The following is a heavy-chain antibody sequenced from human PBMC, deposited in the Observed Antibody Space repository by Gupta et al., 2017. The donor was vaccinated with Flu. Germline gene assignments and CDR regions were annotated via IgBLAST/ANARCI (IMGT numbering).Heavy chain of an antibody. CDR3: ARRGHSYGEFDF. J-gene: IGHJ4*02. Sequence: YCWGWVRQPPGKGLQWIGSIFHSGITYYNPSLKCRVTISVDTSKNQFSLKVTYMTAADTAVYYCARRGHSYGEFDFWGQGTLVTVSS. CDR2: IFHSGIT. D-gene: IGHD5-18*01. CDR1: YC. V-gene: IGHV4-39*01.